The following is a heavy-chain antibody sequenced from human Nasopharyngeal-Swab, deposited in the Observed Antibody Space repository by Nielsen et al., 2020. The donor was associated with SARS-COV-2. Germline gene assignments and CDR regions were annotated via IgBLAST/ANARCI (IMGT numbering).Heavy chain of an antibody. CDR2: INWNGGST. CDR3: AREGSYRDFDY. D-gene: IGHD1-26*01. V-gene: IGHV3-20*01. J-gene: IGHJ4*02. Sequence: WIRQPPGKGLEWVSGINWNGGSTGYADSVEGRFTISRDNAKNSLYLQMNSLRAEDTALYHCAREGSYRDFDYWGQGTLVTVSS.